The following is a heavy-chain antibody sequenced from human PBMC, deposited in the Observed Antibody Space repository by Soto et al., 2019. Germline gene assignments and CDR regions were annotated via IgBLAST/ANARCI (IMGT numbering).Heavy chain of an antibody. Sequence: SLRLSCAASGFTFSNYAMSWVRQAPGKGLEWVSAINDNGVSTYFADSVKGRFTISRDNSMNTLYLQMSGLRAEDTAVYYCAKDEQLSFEYWGQGTPVTVSS. V-gene: IGHV3-23*01. D-gene: IGHD6-6*01. CDR2: INDNGVST. J-gene: IGHJ4*02. CDR3: AKDEQLSFEY. CDR1: GFTFSNYA.